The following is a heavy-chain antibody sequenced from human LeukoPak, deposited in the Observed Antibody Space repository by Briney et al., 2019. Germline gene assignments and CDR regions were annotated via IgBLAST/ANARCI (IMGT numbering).Heavy chain of an antibody. CDR2: IYYSGST. D-gene: IGHD2-15*01. V-gene: IGHV4-59*08. Sequence: SETLSLTCTVSGVSISSYYWSWIRQPPGKGLEWIGYIYYSGSTNYNPSLKSRVTISVDTSKNQFSLKLNSVTAADTAVYYCARHCSGGSCPYYYYYMDVWGKGTTLTVSS. CDR3: ARHCSGGSCPYYYYYMDV. J-gene: IGHJ6*03. CDR1: GVSISSYY.